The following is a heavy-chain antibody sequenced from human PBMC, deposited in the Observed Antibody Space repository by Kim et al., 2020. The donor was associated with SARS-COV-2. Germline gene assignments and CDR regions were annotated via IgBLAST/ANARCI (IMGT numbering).Heavy chain of an antibody. CDR2: IYYSGST. CDR3: ARGKAVESDY. Sequence: SETLSLTCTVSGGSISSYYWSWIRQPPGKGLEWIGYIYYSGSTNYNPSLKSRVTISVDTSKNQFSLKLSSVTAADTAVYYCARGKAVESDYWGQGTLVTVSS. D-gene: IGHD6-19*01. J-gene: IGHJ4*02. V-gene: IGHV4-59*01. CDR1: GGSISSYY.